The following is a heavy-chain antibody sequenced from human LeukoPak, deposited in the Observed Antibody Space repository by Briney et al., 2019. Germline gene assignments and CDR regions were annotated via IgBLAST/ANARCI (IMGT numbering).Heavy chain of an antibody. CDR3: ARGGYSYGYDDDFDY. CDR2: IYNSGST. D-gene: IGHD5-18*01. CDR1: GGSISTYY. Sequence: SETPSLTCTVSGGSISTYYWSWIRQPPGKGLEWIGYIYNSGSTNYNPSLKSRVTISVDTSKNKFSLKLSSVTAADTAVYYCARGGYSYGYDDDFDYWGQGTPVTVSS. J-gene: IGHJ4*02. V-gene: IGHV4-59*01.